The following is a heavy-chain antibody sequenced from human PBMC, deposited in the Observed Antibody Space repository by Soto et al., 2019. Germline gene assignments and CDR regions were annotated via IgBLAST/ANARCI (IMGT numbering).Heavy chain of an antibody. D-gene: IGHD2-8*02. CDR1: GFTFSSYA. CDR3: APGRQKVLDY. CDR2: ISSSDGST. Sequence: PGGSLRLSCAASGFTFSSYAMSWVRQAPGKGLEWVSGISSSDGSTYYADSVKGRFTISRDNSKKTLSLQMNSLRAEDTAVYYCAPGRQKVLDYWGQGTVVTVSS. V-gene: IGHV3-23*01. J-gene: IGHJ4*02.